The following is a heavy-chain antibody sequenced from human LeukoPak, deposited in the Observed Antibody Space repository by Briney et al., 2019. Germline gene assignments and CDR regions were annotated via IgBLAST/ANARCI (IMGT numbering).Heavy chain of an antibody. V-gene: IGHV3-53*01. CDR2: IYSGGST. J-gene: IGHJ4*02. CDR1: GFTVSSNY. CDR3: ASTCSGGSCLKGLDY. D-gene: IGHD2-15*01. Sequence: PGGSLRLSCAASGFTVSSNYMSWVRQAPGKGLEWVSVIYSGGSTYYADSVKGRFTISRDNSKNTLYLQMNSLRAEDTAVYYCASTCSGGSCLKGLDYWGQGTLVTVSS.